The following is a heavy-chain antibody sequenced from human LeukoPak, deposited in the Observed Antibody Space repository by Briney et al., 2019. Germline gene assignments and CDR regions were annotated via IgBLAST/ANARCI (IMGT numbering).Heavy chain of an antibody. CDR2: ISGSGGGT. CDR3: AKVIFSGYGPADY. CDR1: GFTFSRYA. V-gene: IGHV3-23*01. J-gene: IGHJ4*02. Sequence: PGGSLRLSCAASGFTFSRYAMSWVRQAPGKGLEWVSTISGSGGGTYYTDSVKGRFTISRDNSKNTLYLQLSSLRAEETAVYYCAKVIFSGYGPADYWGQGTLVTVSS. D-gene: IGHD5-12*01.